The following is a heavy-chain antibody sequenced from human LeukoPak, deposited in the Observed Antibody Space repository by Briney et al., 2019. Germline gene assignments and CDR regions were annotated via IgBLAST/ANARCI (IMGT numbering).Heavy chain of an antibody. CDR3: ARDSGNYLDAFDI. J-gene: IGHJ3*02. Sequence: GESLRLSCAASGFTFSRHSINWVRQAPGKGLEWVSSISSSSSYIYYADSVKGRFTISRDNAKNSLYLQMNSLRAEDTAVYYCARDSGNYLDAFDIWGQGTMVTVSS. D-gene: IGHD1-7*01. CDR1: GFTFSRHS. CDR2: ISSSSSYI. V-gene: IGHV3-21*01.